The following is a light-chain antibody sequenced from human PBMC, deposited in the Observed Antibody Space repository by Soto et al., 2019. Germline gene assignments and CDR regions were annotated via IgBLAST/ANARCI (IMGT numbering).Light chain of an antibody. Sequence: QTVVTQEPSFSVSPGGTVTLTCGLSSGSVSTSFYPSWYQQTPGQAPRTLIYSTNSRSSGVPDRFSGSILGNKAALTITGAQADDESDYYCELYMGNGISVFGGGTKLTVL. J-gene: IGLJ2*01. V-gene: IGLV8-61*01. CDR3: ELYMGNGISV. CDR1: SGSVSTSFY. CDR2: STN.